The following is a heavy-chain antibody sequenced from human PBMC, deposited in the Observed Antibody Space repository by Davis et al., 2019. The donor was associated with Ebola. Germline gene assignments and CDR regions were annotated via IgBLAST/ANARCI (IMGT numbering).Heavy chain of an antibody. CDR2: VYYSGST. J-gene: IGHJ5*02. CDR1: AGSISSYY. D-gene: IGHD6-6*01. CDR3: ARGTARPCCFDP. V-gene: IGHV4-59*12. Sequence: SETLSLTCTVPAGSISSYYWSWIRQPPGNALERMGYVYYSGSTNYNPSLKSRVTISVATSKNQFSLKLSSVPAADTAVYYCARGTARPCCFDPWGKGTLVTVSS.